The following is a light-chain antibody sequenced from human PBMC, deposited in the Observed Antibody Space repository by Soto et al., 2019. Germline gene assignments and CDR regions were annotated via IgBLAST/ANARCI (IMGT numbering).Light chain of an antibody. J-gene: IGKJ1*01. CDR3: QQYNSYTWT. CDR1: QYINTR. V-gene: IGKV3D-15*01. Sequence: EIVLTQSPATLSSFPGDRVTLSCRASQYINTRLAWYQHRPGQAPRLLIYQTSLRAAGIPARFSASGSGTDFTLTISSLQPDDFATYYCQQYNSYTWTFGQGTKVEIK. CDR2: QTS.